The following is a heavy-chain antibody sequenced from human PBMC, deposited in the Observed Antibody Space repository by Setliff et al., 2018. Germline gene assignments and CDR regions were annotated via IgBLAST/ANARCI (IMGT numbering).Heavy chain of an antibody. CDR1: GDSISSSRYY. V-gene: IGHV4-39*02. CDR2: IYYSGTT. D-gene: IGHD6-6*01. J-gene: IGHJ4*02. CDR3: ARGRNVAARLLDS. Sequence: ETLSLTCTVSGDSISSSRYYWAWIRQPPGKGLEWIGNIYYSGTTYSNPSLKSRVTISVDTSKNHFSLKLNSVTAADTAVYYCARGRNVAARLLDSWGQGTLVTVSS.